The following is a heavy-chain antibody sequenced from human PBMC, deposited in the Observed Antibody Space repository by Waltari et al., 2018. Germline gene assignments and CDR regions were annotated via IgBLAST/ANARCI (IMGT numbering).Heavy chain of an antibody. V-gene: IGHV4-38-2*02. CDR1: GYSISDGYY. CDR2: IYHSGTT. D-gene: IGHD3-3*01. CDR3: ATIFGAAFDY. Sequence: QVQLKESGPGLVLPSETLSLTCTVSGYSISDGYYWAWIRQSPDKGLEWICNIYHSGTTSYNLSLKSRVTISVDTSKNQFSLRLISMTAADTAVYYCATIFGAAFDYWGQGIPVAVSS. J-gene: IGHJ4*02.